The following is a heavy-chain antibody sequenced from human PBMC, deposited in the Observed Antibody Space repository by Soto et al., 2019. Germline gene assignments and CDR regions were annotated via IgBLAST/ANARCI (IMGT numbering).Heavy chain of an antibody. D-gene: IGHD3-3*01. CDR1: GGSISSGGYY. V-gene: IGHV4-31*03. CDR2: TYYSGST. CDR3: ATTGVVITNPYYYYYYMDF. J-gene: IGHJ6*03. Sequence: TLSLTCTVSGGSISSGGYYWSWIRQHPGKGLEWIGYTYYSGSTYYNPSLKSRVTISVDTSKNQFSLKLSSVTAADTAVYYCATTGVVITNPYYYYYYMDFWGKGTTVTVFS.